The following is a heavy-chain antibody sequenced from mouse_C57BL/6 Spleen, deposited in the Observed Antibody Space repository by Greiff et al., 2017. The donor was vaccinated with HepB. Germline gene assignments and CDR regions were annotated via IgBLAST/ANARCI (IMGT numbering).Heavy chain of an antibody. J-gene: IGHJ3*01. CDR1: GYSFTDYN. V-gene: IGHV1-39*01. CDR3: ARSGYGGVWFAY. Sequence: EVKVVESGPELVKPGASVKISCKASGYSFTDYNMNWVKQSNGKSLEWIGVINPNYGTTSYNQKFKGKATLTVDQSSSTAYMQLNSLTSEDSAVYYCARSGYGGVWFAYWGQGTLVTVSA. D-gene: IGHD3-1*01. CDR2: INPNYGTT.